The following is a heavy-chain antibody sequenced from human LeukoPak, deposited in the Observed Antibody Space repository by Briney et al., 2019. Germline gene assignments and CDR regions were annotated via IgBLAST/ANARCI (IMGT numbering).Heavy chain of an antibody. Sequence: GASVNVSCKPSGYTFTNYGIRWVRQAPAQGRDGMGWISGYDSNTNYAQNLQGRVAMTTDTSTSTAYMEVRSLRSDDTAVYYCARGGRRSGYTEFDYWGQGTLVTVSS. CDR2: ISGYDSNT. CDR1: GYTFTNYG. V-gene: IGHV1-18*01. D-gene: IGHD3-16*02. J-gene: IGHJ4*02. CDR3: ARGGRRSGYTEFDY.